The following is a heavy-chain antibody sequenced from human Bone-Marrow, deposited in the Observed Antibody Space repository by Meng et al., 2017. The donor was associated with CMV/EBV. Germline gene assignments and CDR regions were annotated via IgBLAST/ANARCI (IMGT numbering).Heavy chain of an antibody. CDR3: ARQPQWLVDY. CDR2: INHSGIT. J-gene: IGHJ4*02. CDR1: GGSFSGYY. Sequence: GSLRLSCAVYGGSFSGYYWSWIRQPPGKGLEWIGEINHSGITNYNPSLKSRVIISVDTSKNQFSLKLSSVTAADTAVYYCARQPQWLVDYWGQGTLVTVSS. V-gene: IGHV4-34*01. D-gene: IGHD6-19*01.